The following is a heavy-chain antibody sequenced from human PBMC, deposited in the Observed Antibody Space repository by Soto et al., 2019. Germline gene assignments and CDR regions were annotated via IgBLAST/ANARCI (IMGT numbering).Heavy chain of an antibody. J-gene: IGHJ3*02. D-gene: IGHD3-22*01. CDR1: NGSFSVYY. CDR3: ARDSTRRGACDI. CDR2: INHSGST. Sequence: ETLSLTCAVYNGSFSVYYWTWIRQTPGKGLEWIGEINHSGSTNYNPSLKSRVAISVDTSKNQFSLKLSSVTAADTAVYYCARDSTRRGACDIWGQGTMVTVSS. V-gene: IGHV4-34*01.